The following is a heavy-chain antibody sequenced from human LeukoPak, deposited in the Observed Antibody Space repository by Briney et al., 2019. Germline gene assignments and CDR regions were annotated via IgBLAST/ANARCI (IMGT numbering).Heavy chain of an antibody. CDR3: AREDGYCSSTSCYWGVYYYGMDV. J-gene: IGHJ6*02. CDR2: IYTSVST. V-gene: IGHV4-4*07. CDR1: GGSISSYY. D-gene: IGHD2-2*01. Sequence: SETLSLTCTVSGGSISSYYWSWIRQPAGKGLEWIGRIYTSVSTNYNPSLKSRVTMSVDTSKNQFSLKLSSVTAADTAVYYCAREDGYCSSTSCYWGVYYYGMDVWGQGTTVTVSS.